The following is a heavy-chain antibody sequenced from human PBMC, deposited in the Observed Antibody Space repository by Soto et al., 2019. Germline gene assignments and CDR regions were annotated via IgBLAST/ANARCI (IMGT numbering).Heavy chain of an antibody. CDR1: GYTFTGYY. CDR3: ARDLNVVVPAAIHYYYGMDV. J-gene: IGHJ6*02. Sequence: ASVKVSCKASGYTFTGYYMHWVRQAPGQGLEWMGWINPNSGGKNYAQKFQGWVTMTRDTSISTAYMELSRLRSDDTAVYYCARDLNVVVPAAIHYYYGMDVWGQGTTVTVSS. V-gene: IGHV1-2*04. D-gene: IGHD2-2*02. CDR2: INPNSGGK.